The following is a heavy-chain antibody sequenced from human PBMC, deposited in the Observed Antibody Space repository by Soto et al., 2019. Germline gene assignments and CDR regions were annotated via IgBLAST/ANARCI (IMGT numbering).Heavy chain of an antibody. Sequence: QVQLVESGGGVVQPGRSLRLSCAASGFTFSHYALHWVRQAPGKGLEWVAGISYDGGNEYYADSEKGRFTISRDSPKNTLYLQMNSRRPEDTAVYYCVKGGTTSAFSTFDIWGRGTVVTVSS. D-gene: IGHD1-1*01. V-gene: IGHV3-30*18. CDR3: VKGGTTSAFSTFDI. J-gene: IGHJ3*02. CDR2: ISYDGGNE. CDR1: GFTFSHYA.